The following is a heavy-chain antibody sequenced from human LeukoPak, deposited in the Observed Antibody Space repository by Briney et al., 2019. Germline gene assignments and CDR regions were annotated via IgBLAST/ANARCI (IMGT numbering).Heavy chain of an antibody. Sequence: SETLSLTCAVYGGSFSYYYWSWIRQPPGKGLEWIGEINHSGSTNYNPSLKSRVTISVDTSKNQFSLKLSSVTAADTAVYYCAREGLRYFDWSWGQGTLVTVSS. CDR3: AREGLRYFDWS. CDR2: INHSGST. V-gene: IGHV4-34*01. CDR1: GGSFSYYY. J-gene: IGHJ5*02. D-gene: IGHD3-9*01.